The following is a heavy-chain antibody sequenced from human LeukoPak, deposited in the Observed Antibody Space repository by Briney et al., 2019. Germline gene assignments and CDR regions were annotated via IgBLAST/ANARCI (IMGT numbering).Heavy chain of an antibody. CDR3: ARAYRYGDYDVWWFDP. V-gene: IGHV4-30-4*01. D-gene: IGHD4-17*01. J-gene: IGHJ5*02. Sequence: PSETLSLTCTVSGGSTRSGDYYWSWIRQPPGKGLEWIGYIYYSGSTYYNPSLKSRVTISVDTSKNQFSLKLSSVTAADTAVYYCARAYRYGDYDVWWFDPWGQGTLVTVSS. CDR2: IYYSGST. CDR1: GGSTRSGDYY.